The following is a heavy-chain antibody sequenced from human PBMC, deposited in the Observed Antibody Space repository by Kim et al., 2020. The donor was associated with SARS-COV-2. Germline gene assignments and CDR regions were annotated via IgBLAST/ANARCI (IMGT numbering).Heavy chain of an antibody. Sequence: SETLSLTCSVSGGSISSDNSDWNWIRQHPGQGLEWIGYFSSYSGSTYYNPSLKSRVSMSLDTAKNQFSLQLRSLTAADTAVYYCARGYRGAYYDYGMDVWGPGTTVTVS. D-gene: IGHD1-1*01. CDR2: FSSYSGST. V-gene: IGHV4-31*03. CDR1: GGSISSDNSD. J-gene: IGHJ6*02. CDR3: ARGYRGAYYDYGMDV.